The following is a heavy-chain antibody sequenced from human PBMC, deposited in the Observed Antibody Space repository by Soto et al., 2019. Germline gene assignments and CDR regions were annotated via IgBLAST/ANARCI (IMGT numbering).Heavy chain of an antibody. J-gene: IGHJ2*01. CDR2: INDRGSI. CDR1: GGSFSGYY. Sequence: QVQLQQWGAGPLRPLETLSLTCGVSGGSFSGYYWAWIRQSPGKGLEWIGEINDRGSINYNPSLKSRASISVNTSKNHYSLNQRSVTAADTAVYYCARESHDILTGPPWVWYFDLWGRGTLVTVSS. V-gene: IGHV4-34*01. CDR3: ARESHDILTGPPWVWYFDL. D-gene: IGHD3-9*01.